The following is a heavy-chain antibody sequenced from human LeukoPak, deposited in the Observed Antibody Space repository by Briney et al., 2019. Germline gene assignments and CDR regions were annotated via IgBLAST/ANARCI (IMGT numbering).Heavy chain of an antibody. J-gene: IGHJ5*02. V-gene: IGHV1-18*01. CDR1: GYTFTSYG. CDR2: ISAYNGNT. D-gene: IGHD1-26*01. Sequence: GASVKVSCKASGYTFTSYGISWVRQAPGQGLEWMGWISAYNGNTNYAQKLQGRVTMTTDTSTSTAYMELRSLRSDDTAVYYCARVRRSYSGSYFGWFDPWGQGTLVTVSS. CDR3: ARVRRSYSGSYFGWFDP.